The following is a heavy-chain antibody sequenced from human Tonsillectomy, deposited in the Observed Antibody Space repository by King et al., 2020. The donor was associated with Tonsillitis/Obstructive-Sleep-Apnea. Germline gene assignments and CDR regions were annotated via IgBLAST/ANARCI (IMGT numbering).Heavy chain of an antibody. CDR1: GGSFSGYY. Sequence: VQLQQWGAGLLKPSETLSLTCAVYGGSFSGYYWSWIRQPPGKGLEWIGEINHSGSTNYNPSLKSRVTISVDTSKNQFSLKLSSVTAADTAVYYWARGKGRFLEWLLPKRCYYYYYMDVWGKGTTVTVSS. CDR2: INHSGST. J-gene: IGHJ6*03. D-gene: IGHD3-3*01. CDR3: ARGKGRFLEWLLPKRCYYYYYMDV. V-gene: IGHV4-34*01.